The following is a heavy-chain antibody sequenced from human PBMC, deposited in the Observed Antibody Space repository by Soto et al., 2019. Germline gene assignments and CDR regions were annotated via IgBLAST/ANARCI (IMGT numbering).Heavy chain of an antibody. Sequence: EVQLVESGGGLAQPGGSLRLSCAVSGVPFGTFTLNWVRQAPGQGLAWVSGMSDNVGTTHYAYSVKGRFTISRDKSKKTLYLQMNSLRAEDTAVYYCAKHFIGGRLQSPFDLWGQGTLVTVSS. CDR3: AKHFIGGRLQSPFDL. CDR2: MSDNVGTT. V-gene: IGHV3-23*04. J-gene: IGHJ4*02. CDR1: GVPFGTFT. D-gene: IGHD1-1*01.